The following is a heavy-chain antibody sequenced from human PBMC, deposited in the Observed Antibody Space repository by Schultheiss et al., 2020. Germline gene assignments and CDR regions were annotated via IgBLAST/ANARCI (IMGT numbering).Heavy chain of an antibody. CDR3: ARVYIVVVPAANNWFDP. V-gene: IGHV4-39*07. Sequence: SETLSVTCTVSGGSISSSSYYWGWIRQPPGKGLEWIGSIYYSGSTYYNPSLKSRVTISVDTSKNQFSLKLSSVTAADTAVYYCARVYIVVVPAANNWFDPWGQGTLVTVSS. J-gene: IGHJ5*02. D-gene: IGHD2-2*01. CDR1: GGSISSSSYY. CDR2: IYYSGST.